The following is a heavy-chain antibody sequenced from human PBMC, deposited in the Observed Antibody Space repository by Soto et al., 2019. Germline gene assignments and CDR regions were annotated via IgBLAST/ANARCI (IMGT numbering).Heavy chain of an antibody. CDR3: AKATPFFFQAEDGIRATVPVSAFLLNRSSDL. V-gene: IGHV3-23*01. J-gene: IGHJ2*01. Sequence: QGKGLEWVSAISGSGGSTYYADTVKGRFTISSDNSKNTLYLQMNSLRAEDTAVYYCAKATPFFFQAEDGIRATVPVSAFLLNRSSDL. CDR2: ISGSGGST. D-gene: IGHD1-26*01.